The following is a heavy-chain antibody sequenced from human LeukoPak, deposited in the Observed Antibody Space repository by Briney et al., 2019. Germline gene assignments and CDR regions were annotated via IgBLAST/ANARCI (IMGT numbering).Heavy chain of an antibody. Sequence: GGSLRLSCAASGFTFSSYWMHWVRQVPGKGLVWVSRINSDGSSRSYVDSVMGRFTISRDNAKNTLYLQLDSLRAEDTAAYYCARGLAVAGSSWFDPWGQGTLVSVSS. V-gene: IGHV3-74*01. CDR1: GFTFSSYW. J-gene: IGHJ5*02. D-gene: IGHD6-19*01. CDR2: INSDGSSR. CDR3: ARGLAVAGSSWFDP.